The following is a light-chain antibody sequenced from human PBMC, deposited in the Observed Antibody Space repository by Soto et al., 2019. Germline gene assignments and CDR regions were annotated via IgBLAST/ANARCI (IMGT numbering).Light chain of an antibody. CDR2: EVS. Sequence: QSALTQPASVSGSPGQSITISCTGTSSDVGGYNYVSWYQQHPGKAPKLMIYEVSNRPSGVSNRFSGSKSGNTASLTISGLKAEDEADYYCSSYTSSSTLAVFGGGTQLTVL. CDR3: SSYTSSSTLAV. CDR1: SSDVGGYNY. V-gene: IGLV2-14*01. J-gene: IGLJ7*01.